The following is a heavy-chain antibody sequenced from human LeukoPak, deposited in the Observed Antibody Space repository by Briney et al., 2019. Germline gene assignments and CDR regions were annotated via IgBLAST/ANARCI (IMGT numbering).Heavy chain of an antibody. D-gene: IGHD1-26*01. Sequence: GASVKVSCKASGYTFTGYYMHWVRQAPGQGLEWMGWINPNSGGTNYAQKFQGRVTMTRDTSISTAYMELSRLRSDDTAVYYCARLKYSGSYVDLDYWGQGTLATVSS. CDR1: GYTFTGYY. V-gene: IGHV1-2*02. CDR2: INPNSGGT. CDR3: ARLKYSGSYVDLDY. J-gene: IGHJ4*02.